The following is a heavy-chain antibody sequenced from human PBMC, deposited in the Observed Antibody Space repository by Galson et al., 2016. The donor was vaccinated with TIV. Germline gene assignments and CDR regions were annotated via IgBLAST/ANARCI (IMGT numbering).Heavy chain of an antibody. CDR2: MPSGGTL. CDR1: SLNVNDNY. V-gene: IGHV3-66*02. CDR3: TRVRRFCGNNCYLSYYYGMDV. Sequence: SLRLSCAASSLNVNDNYMTWVRQAPGKGLEWVAIMPSGGTLNYADFVRGRFTVSRDSSKNTLYLQMNSLRPDDTAVYYCTRVRRFCGNNCYLSYYYGMDVWGQGTTVTVSS. J-gene: IGHJ6*02. D-gene: IGHD2-21*01.